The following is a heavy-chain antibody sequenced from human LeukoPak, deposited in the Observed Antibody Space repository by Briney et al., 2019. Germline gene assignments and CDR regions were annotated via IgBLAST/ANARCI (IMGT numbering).Heavy chain of an antibody. J-gene: IGHJ5*02. CDR3: ARLGRTYYDFWSGP. V-gene: IGHV4-39*01. CDR2: IYYRGST. D-gene: IGHD3-3*01. CDR1: GGSISSSTYY. Sequence: TSETLSLTCTVSGGSISSSTYYWGWIRQPPGKGLEWIGTIYYRGSTYYNPSLKSRVTISVDMSKNQFSLKLTSVTAADTAVYYCARLGRTYYDFWSGPWGQGTLVTVSS.